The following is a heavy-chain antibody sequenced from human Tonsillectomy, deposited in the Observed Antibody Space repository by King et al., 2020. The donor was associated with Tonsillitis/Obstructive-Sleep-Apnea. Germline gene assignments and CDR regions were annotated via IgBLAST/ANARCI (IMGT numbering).Heavy chain of an antibody. D-gene: IGHD3-22*01. CDR3: ARVDTMIVVVTYFDY. Sequence: QVQLVESGGGVVQPGRSLRLSCAASGFTFSSYAMHWVRQAPGRGLEWVAVISSDGNNKYYADSVKGRFTISRDNSKNTVYLQMNSLRAEDTAVYYCARVDTMIVVVTYFDYWGQGPLVTVSS. CDR2: ISSDGNNK. CDR1: GFTFSSYA. V-gene: IGHV3-30*04. J-gene: IGHJ4*02.